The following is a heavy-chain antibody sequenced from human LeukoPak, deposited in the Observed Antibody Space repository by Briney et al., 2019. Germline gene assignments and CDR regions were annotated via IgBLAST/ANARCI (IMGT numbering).Heavy chain of an antibody. V-gene: IGHV1-8*01. CDR3: ASSYSSYYYYYGMDV. J-gene: IGHJ6*02. D-gene: IGHD6-13*01. CDR1: GYIFTDYD. Sequence: ASVKVSCKASGYIFTDYDINWVRQATGQGLEWMGWMKPNSGNTGYAQKFQGRVTMTRNTSISTAYMELSSLRSEDTAVYYCASSYSSYYYYYGMDVWGQGTTVTVSS. CDR2: MKPNSGNT.